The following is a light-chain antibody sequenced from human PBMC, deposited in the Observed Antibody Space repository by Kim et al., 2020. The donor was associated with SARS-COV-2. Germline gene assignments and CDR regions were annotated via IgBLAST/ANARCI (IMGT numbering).Light chain of an antibody. CDR3: NSRDSNNNVL. V-gene: IGLV3-19*01. J-gene: IGLJ2*01. CDR2: GKN. CDR1: SLRSYY. Sequence: SSELTQDPAVSVALGQTVRITCQGDSLRSYYATWYQQKPGQDPILVIYGKNNRPSGIPDRFSGSSSGNTASLTITGTQAGDGADYYCNSRDSNNNVLFGGGTQLTVL.